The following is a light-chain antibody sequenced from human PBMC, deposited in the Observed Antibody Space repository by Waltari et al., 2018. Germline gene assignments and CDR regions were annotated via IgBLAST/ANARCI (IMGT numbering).Light chain of an antibody. V-gene: IGKV4-1*01. CDR3: QQYLSTPPT. CDR2: WAS. CDR1: QSVLYSSNNKNY. J-gene: IGKJ1*01. Sequence: DIVMTQSPDSLAVSLGERATINCKSSQSVLYSSNNKNYLAWYQQKPGQPPKLLIYWASTRESGVPDRFSGSGSGTDFTLTISSLRAEDVAVYYCQQYLSTPPTFGQGTKVEIK.